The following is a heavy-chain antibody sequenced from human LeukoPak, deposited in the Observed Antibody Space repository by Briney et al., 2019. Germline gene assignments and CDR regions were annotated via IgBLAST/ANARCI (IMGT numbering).Heavy chain of an antibody. Sequence: GGSLRLSCTVSGFTFSSYAIHWVRQAPGKGLEWVAVISYDGRNIHYPDSVKGRFTISRDISTDTLWLQMDSLRTEDTAVYYCAKGPLRGTAAAIDYWGQGTLVTVSS. V-gene: IGHV3-30*04. D-gene: IGHD2-2*01. CDR1: GFTFSSYA. J-gene: IGHJ4*02. CDR2: ISYDGRNI. CDR3: AKGPLRGTAAAIDY.